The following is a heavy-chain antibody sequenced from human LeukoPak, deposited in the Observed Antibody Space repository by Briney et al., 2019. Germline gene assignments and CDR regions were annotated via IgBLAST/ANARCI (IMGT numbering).Heavy chain of an antibody. CDR1: GGSSSGYY. CDR2: INHSGST. Sequence: SETLSLTCAVYGGSSSGYYWSWIRQPPGKGLEWIGEINHSGSTNYNPSLKSRVTISVDTSKNQFSLKLSSVTAADTAVYYCARVVVAVALGYYYYYYMDVWGKGTTVTVSS. J-gene: IGHJ6*03. CDR3: ARVVVAVALGYYYYYYMDV. D-gene: IGHD6-19*01. V-gene: IGHV4-34*01.